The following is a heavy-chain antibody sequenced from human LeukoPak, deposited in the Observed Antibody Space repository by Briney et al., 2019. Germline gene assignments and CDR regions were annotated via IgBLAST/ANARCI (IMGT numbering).Heavy chain of an antibody. Sequence: SETLSLTCTVSGGSISSSSYYWGWIRQPPGKGLEWIGSIYYSGSTYYNPSLKSRVTISVDTSKNQFSLKLSSVTAADTAVYYCARTGYSGYDFDYYYYMDVWGKGTTVTVSS. CDR1: GGSISSSSYY. CDR2: IYYSGST. CDR3: ARTGYSGYDFDYYYYMDV. D-gene: IGHD5-12*01. V-gene: IGHV4-39*07. J-gene: IGHJ6*03.